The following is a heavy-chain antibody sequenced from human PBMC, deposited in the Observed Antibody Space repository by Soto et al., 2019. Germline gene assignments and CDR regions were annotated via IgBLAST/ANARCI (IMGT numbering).Heavy chain of an antibody. CDR3: AGDRRGVVVVPVVFLDP. J-gene: IGHJ5*02. V-gene: IGHV3-21*01. CDR1: GFTFSSYS. CDR2: ISSSSSYI. D-gene: IGHD2-2*01. Sequence: GGSLRLSCAASGFTFSSYSMNWVRQAPGKGLEWVSSISSSSSYIYYADSVKGRFTISRDNAKNSLYLQMNSLRAEDTAVYYCAGDRRGVVVVPVVFLDPGAQRTLVTVSS.